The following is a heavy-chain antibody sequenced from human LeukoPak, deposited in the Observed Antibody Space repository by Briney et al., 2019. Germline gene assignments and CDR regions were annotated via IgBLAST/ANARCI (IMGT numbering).Heavy chain of an antibody. CDR3: ARAPAKGSVKKGFDP. V-gene: IGHV1-18*01. CDR1: GYTFTSYG. Sequence: ASVKVSCKASGYTFTSYGISWVRQAPGQGLEWMGWISAYNGNTNYAQKLQGRVTMTTDTSTSTAYMELRSLRSDDTAVYYCARAPAKGSVKKGFDPWGQGTLVTASS. CDR2: ISAYNGNT. D-gene: IGHD3-10*01. J-gene: IGHJ5*02.